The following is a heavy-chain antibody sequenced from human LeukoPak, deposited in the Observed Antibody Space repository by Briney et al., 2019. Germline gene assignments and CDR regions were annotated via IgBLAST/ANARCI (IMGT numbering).Heavy chain of an antibody. CDR3: ASISSSPPYFDY. CDR2: IYHSGST. V-gene: IGHV4-59*08. J-gene: IGHJ4*02. CDR1: GGSISSYY. Sequence: SETLSLTCTVSGGSISSYYWSWIRQPPGKGLEWIGSIYHSGSTYYNPSLKSRVTISVDTSKNQFSLKLSSVTAADTAVYYCASISSSPPYFDYWGQGTLVTVSS. D-gene: IGHD6-13*01.